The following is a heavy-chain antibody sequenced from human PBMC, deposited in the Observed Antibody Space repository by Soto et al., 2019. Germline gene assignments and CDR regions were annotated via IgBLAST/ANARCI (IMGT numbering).Heavy chain of an antibody. V-gene: IGHV1-69*06. J-gene: IGHJ3*02. CDR3: ARGGSYSSSWYNVAFDI. CDR1: GGTFISYA. D-gene: IGHD6-13*01. CDR2: IIPIFGTA. Sequence: SVKVSCKASGGTFISYAISLLLQAPVQVLEWMGGIIPIFGTANYAQKFRGRVTITADRSTSTAYMELSSLRSEDTAVYYCARGGSYSSSWYNVAFDIWGQGTMVTVSS.